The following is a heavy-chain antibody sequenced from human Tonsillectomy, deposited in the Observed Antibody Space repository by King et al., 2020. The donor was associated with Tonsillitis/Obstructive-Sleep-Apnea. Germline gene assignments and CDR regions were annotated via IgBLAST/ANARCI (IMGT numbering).Heavy chain of an antibody. J-gene: IGHJ4*02. CDR1: GFTFRSYW. Sequence: VQLVESGGGLVQPGGSLRLSCAASGFTFRSYWMSWVRQAPGKGLEWVANIKQDGSEKYNVDSVKGRFTISRDNAKNSLYLQMNSLRAEDTAVYYCARQSSSWYYFDYWGQGTLVTVSS. CDR2: IKQDGSEK. CDR3: ARQSSSWYYFDY. V-gene: IGHV3-7*02. D-gene: IGHD6-13*01.